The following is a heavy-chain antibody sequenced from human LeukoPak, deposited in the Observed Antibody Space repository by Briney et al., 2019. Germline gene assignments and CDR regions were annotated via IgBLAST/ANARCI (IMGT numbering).Heavy chain of an antibody. CDR1: GGTFSSYA. J-gene: IGHJ4*02. CDR3: AKSRELSLYYFDY. D-gene: IGHD3-16*02. Sequence: SVKVSCKASGGTFSSYAISWVRQAPGQGLESMGGIIPIFGTANYAQKFQGRVTITADKSTSTAYMELSSLRSEDTAVYYCAKSRELSLYYFDYWGQGTLVTVSS. V-gene: IGHV1-69*06. CDR2: IIPIFGTA.